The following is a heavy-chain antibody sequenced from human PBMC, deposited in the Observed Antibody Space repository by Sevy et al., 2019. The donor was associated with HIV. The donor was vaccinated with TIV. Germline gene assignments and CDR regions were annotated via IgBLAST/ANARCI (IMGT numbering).Heavy chain of an antibody. V-gene: IGHV1-58*01. CDR1: GFTFSSSA. Sequence: ASVKVSCKASGFTFSSSAVQWVRQARGQRLEWIGWIVVGSGNTDYAQKFQGRVTITRDMSTTTAHMELSSLTSDDTAVYYCAAEAMSRFGGPLRVFDMWGQGTMVTVSS. J-gene: IGHJ3*02. D-gene: IGHD3-16*01. CDR2: IVVGSGNT. CDR3: AAEAMSRFGGPLRVFDM.